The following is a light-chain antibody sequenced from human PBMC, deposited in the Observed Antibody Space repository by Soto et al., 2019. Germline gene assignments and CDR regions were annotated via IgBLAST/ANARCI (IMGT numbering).Light chain of an antibody. Sequence: QSVLTQPASVSGSPGQSITISCTGTSSDVGGYNYVSWYQQRPGKAPKLMIYEVSNRPSGVSHRFSGSKSDNTASLTISGLQAEDEANYYCGSYTTSNTPYVFGTGTKLTVL. CDR1: SSDVGGYNY. CDR3: GSYTTSNTPYV. V-gene: IGLV2-14*01. J-gene: IGLJ1*01. CDR2: EVS.